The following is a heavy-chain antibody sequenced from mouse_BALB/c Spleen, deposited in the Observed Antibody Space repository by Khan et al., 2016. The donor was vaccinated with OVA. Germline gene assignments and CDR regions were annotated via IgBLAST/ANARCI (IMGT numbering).Heavy chain of an antibody. J-gene: IGHJ4*01. CDR1: GYTFTSYW. Sequence: DLVKPGASVKMSCKAYGYTFTSYWINWIKQRPGQGLEWVGKISHGSGSDSYNGVFKGTATLTIDTSYSTAFIQLSSLSSEDSAVYFCARSNYYGRSLYAMDYWGQGTSVTVSS. CDR3: ARSNYYGRSLYAMDY. V-gene: IGHV1S41*01. D-gene: IGHD1-1*01. CDR2: ISHGSGSD.